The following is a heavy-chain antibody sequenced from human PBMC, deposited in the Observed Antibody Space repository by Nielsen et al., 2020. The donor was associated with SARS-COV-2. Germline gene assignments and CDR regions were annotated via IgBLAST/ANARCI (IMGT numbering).Heavy chain of an antibody. D-gene: IGHD4-17*01. Sequence: GESLKISCKGSGYSFTSYWIGWVRQMPGKGLEWMGIIYPGDSDTRYSPSFQGQVTISADKSISTAYLQWSSLKASDTAMYYCARQRLSGDYPSYFDYWGQGTLVTVSS. J-gene: IGHJ4*02. CDR2: IYPGDSDT. V-gene: IGHV5-51*01. CDR3: ARQRLSGDYPSYFDY. CDR1: GYSFTSYW.